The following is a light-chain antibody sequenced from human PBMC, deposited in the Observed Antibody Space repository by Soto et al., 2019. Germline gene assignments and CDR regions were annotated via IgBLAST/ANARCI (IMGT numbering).Light chain of an antibody. V-gene: IGKV3-20*01. CDR3: QQYGRSPTT. CDR2: AAS. J-gene: IGKJ1*01. Sequence: EIVLTQSPATLSLSPGERATLSCRASQSISTGYLAWYQQKPGQSPRLVIYAASSRATGIPDRFSGSGSGTDFTLTISRLEPEDFAVYYCQQYGRSPTTFGQGTKVEIK. CDR1: QSISTGY.